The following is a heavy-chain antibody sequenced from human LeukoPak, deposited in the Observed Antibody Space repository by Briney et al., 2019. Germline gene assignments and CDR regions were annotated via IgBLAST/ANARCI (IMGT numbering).Heavy chain of an antibody. Sequence: QPGGSLRLSCAASGFTFSSYEMNWVRQAPGKGLEWVSYIGSSDSTKYYAASVKGRFIISRDNTKNSLYLQMNSLRAEDTAVYYCAREIDGYRDAFDIWGQGTMVTVSS. CDR3: AREIDGYRDAFDI. CDR1: GFTFSSYE. D-gene: IGHD5-24*01. CDR2: IGSSDSTK. V-gene: IGHV3-48*03. J-gene: IGHJ3*02.